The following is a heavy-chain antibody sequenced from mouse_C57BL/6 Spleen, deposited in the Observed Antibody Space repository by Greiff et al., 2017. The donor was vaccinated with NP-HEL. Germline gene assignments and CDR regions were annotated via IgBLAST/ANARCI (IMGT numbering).Heavy chain of an antibody. Sequence: EVNLVESGGGLVKPGGSLKLSCAASGFTFSSYAMSWVRQTPEKRLEWVATISDGGSYTYYPDNVKGRFTISRDNAKNNLYLQMSHLKSEDTAMYYCARGVGGYGKRMDYWGQGTSVTVSS. CDR2: ISDGGSYT. V-gene: IGHV5-4*03. CDR1: GFTFSSYA. J-gene: IGHJ4*01. D-gene: IGHD2-1*01. CDR3: ARGVGGYGKRMDY.